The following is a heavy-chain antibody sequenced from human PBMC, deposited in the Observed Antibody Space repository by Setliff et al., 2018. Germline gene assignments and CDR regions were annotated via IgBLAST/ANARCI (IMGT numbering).Heavy chain of an antibody. V-gene: IGHV4-61*02. CDR3: ARGGYGSGNAYYFVS. Sequence: SSETLSLTCTVSGDSISRAKYYWSWIRQSAGKGLECLGRIYTDGSTKYNPSLNSRVTLLIDTAKNQISLRLSSVTAADTAVYYCARGGYGSGNAYYFVSWGQGTLVTVSS. CDR1: GDSISRAKYY. D-gene: IGHD3-10*01. CDR2: IYTDGST. J-gene: IGHJ4*02.